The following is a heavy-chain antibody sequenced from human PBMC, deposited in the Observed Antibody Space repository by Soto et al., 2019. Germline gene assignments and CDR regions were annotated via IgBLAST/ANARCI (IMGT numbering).Heavy chain of an antibody. D-gene: IGHD6-6*01. CDR1: GFTFSSYS. Sequence: EVQLVESGGGLVQPGGSLRLSCAASGFTFSSYSMNWVRQAPGKGLEWVSYISSSSSYIYYADSVKGRFTISRDNAKNSLYLQMNSLRAEDTAVYYCARDSPAVIAAFDYWGQGTLVTVSS. CDR2: ISSSSSYI. J-gene: IGHJ4*02. V-gene: IGHV3-21*05. CDR3: ARDSPAVIAAFDY.